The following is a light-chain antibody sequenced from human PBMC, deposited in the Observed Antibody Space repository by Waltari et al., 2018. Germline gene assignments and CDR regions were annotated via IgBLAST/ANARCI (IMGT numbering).Light chain of an antibody. CDR1: TSDVGHYNL. CDR2: EVN. V-gene: IGLV2-23*02. J-gene: IGLJ2*01. CDR3: CSYAGSTTWL. Sequence: QSALTQPASVSGSPGQSITISCPGSTSDVGHYNLVSWYQQHPGKAPKLLLYEVNQRPSGVSSRFSGSKSGITASLTISGLQAEDEADFYCCSYAGSTTWLFGGGTRLTVL.